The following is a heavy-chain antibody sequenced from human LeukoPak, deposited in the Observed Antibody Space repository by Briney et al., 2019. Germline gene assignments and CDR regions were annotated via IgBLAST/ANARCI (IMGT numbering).Heavy chain of an antibody. V-gene: IGHV3-30*03. Sequence: GGSLRLSCAASGFTFSSYGMHWVRQAPGKGLEWVAVISYGGSNKYYADSVKGRFTISRDNSKNTLYLQMNSLRAEDTAVYNCVGGSGSYYYYYYGMDVWGKGTTVTVSS. D-gene: IGHD3-10*01. CDR1: GFTFSSYG. CDR3: VGGSGSYYYYYYGMDV. J-gene: IGHJ6*04. CDR2: ISYGGSNK.